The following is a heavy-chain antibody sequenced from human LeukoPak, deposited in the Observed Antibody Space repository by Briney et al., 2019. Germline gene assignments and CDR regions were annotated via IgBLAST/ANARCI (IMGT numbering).Heavy chain of an antibody. D-gene: IGHD3-10*01. Sequence: GGSLRLSCAASGFTFSSYAMHWVRQAPGKGLEWVAVISYDGSNKYYADSVKGRFTISRDNSKNTLYLQMNSLRAEDTAVYYCARDNYGSGRHDYWGQGTLVTVSS. CDR1: GFTFSSYA. CDR3: ARDNYGSGRHDY. J-gene: IGHJ4*02. CDR2: ISYDGSNK. V-gene: IGHV3-30*04.